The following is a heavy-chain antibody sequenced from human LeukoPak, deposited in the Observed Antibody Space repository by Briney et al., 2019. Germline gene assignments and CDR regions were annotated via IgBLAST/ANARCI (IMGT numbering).Heavy chain of an antibody. CDR3: AKDQEQWLVRPFYYYGMDV. CDR1: GFSFSSYW. J-gene: IGHJ6*02. V-gene: IGHV3-23*01. Sequence: GGSLRLSCAASGFSFSSYWMHWVRQAPGKGLEWVSAISGSGGSTYYADSVKGRFTISRDNSKNTLYLQMNSLRAEDTAVYYCAKDQEQWLVRPFYYYGMDVWGQGTTVTVSS. D-gene: IGHD6-19*01. CDR2: ISGSGGST.